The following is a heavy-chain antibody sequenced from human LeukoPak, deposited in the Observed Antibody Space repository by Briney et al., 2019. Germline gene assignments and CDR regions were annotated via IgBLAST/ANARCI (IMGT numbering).Heavy chain of an antibody. CDR1: GGSISSSSYY. V-gene: IGHV4-39*01. J-gene: IGHJ4*02. Sequence: SVTLSLTCTVSGGSISSSSYYWGWIRQPPGKGLEWIGSIYYSGSTYYNPSLKSRVTISVDTSKNQFSLKLSSVTAADTAVYYCARRSLRYFDLHWGQGTLVTVSS. CDR2: IYYSGST. CDR3: ARRSLRYFDLH. D-gene: IGHD3-9*01.